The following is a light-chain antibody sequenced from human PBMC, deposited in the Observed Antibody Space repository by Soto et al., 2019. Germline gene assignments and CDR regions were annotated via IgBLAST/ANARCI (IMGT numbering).Light chain of an antibody. CDR2: GAS. CDR3: QQYGSSTST. J-gene: IGKJ1*01. Sequence: EIVLTQSPGTLSLSPGERATLSCRASQSVSNSYLAWYQQKLGQPPRLLIYGASTRAPGIPDRFSGSGSGTDFTLTISRLEPEDFALYYCQQYGSSTSTFGQGTKVEIK. CDR1: QSVSNSY. V-gene: IGKV3-20*01.